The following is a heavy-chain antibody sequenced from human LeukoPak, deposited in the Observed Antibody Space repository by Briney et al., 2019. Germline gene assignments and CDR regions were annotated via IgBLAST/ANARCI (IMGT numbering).Heavy chain of an antibody. V-gene: IGHV3-30*04. CDR2: ISYDGSNK. D-gene: IGHD6-19*01. J-gene: IGHJ4*02. Sequence: PGRSLRLSCAASGFTFSSYAMHWVRQAPGKGLEWVAVISYDGSNKYYADSVKGRFTISRDNSKNSLYLQMNSLRAEDTAVYYCARDPRGSGWFDYWGQGTLVTVSS. CDR1: GFTFSSYA. CDR3: ARDPRGSGWFDY.